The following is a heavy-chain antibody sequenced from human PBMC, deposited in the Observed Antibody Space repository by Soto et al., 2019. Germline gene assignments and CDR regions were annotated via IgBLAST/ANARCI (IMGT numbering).Heavy chain of an antibody. V-gene: IGHV2-5*02. D-gene: IGHD4-17*01. Sequence: QITLKESGPTLVKPTQTLTLTYTFSGFSLSTSGVGVGWIRQPPGKALEWLGIIYWDDDKRYSPSLKSRLSLTKDTSKNQVVLRMTNMDPVDTATYYCAHAMVTTTSFDNWGQGTLVIVSS. CDR3: AHAMVTTTSFDN. CDR1: GFSLSTSGVG. CDR2: IYWDDDK. J-gene: IGHJ4*02.